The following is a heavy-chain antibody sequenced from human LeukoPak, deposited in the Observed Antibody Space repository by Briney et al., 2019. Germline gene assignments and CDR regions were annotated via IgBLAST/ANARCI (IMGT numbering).Heavy chain of an antibody. D-gene: IGHD6-19*01. CDR3: ARAVAGTFYYYYYMDV. CDR1: GLTFSTYS. J-gene: IGHJ6*03. Sequence: GGSLRLSCAASGLTFSTYSMNWVRQAPGKGLEWVSSISSSTNYIYYADSVKGRFTLSRDNAKNSLYLQMNSLRAEDTAVYYCARAVAGTFYYYYYMDVWGKGTTVTVSS. CDR2: ISSSTNYI. V-gene: IGHV3-21*01.